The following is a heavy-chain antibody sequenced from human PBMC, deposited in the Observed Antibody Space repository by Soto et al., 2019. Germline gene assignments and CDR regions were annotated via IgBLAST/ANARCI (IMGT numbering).Heavy chain of an antibody. CDR2: IWYDGSNK. CDR3: ARDRLHYYYMDV. Sequence: QVQLVESGGGVVQPGSSLRLSCAASGFTFSSYGMHWVRQAPGKWLERVAVIWYDGSNKYYADSVKGRFTISRDNSKHALYLQTNSQRAEDMAVYYCARDRLHYYYMDVWGKGTTITV. V-gene: IGHV3-33*01. J-gene: IGHJ6*03. CDR1: GFTFSSYG.